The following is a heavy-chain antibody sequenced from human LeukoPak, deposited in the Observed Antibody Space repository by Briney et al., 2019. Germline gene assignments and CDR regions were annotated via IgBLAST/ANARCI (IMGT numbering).Heavy chain of an antibody. Sequence: GGSLRLSCTASGFTFGDYAMSWVRQAPGKGLEWVANIKQDGSEKYYVDSVKGRFTISRDNAKNSLYLQMNSLRAEDTAVYYCARSVGGYDSSGPRNWFDPWGQGTLVTVSS. CDR2: IKQDGSEK. CDR1: GFTFGDYA. V-gene: IGHV3-7*01. D-gene: IGHD3-22*01. J-gene: IGHJ5*02. CDR3: ARSVGGYDSSGPRNWFDP.